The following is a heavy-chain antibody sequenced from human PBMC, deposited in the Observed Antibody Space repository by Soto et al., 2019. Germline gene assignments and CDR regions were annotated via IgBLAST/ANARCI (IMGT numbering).Heavy chain of an antibody. J-gene: IGHJ4*02. D-gene: IGHD1-26*01. CDR1: GFTFSGLG. CDR3: ARDGVGHTTFFGYFDY. CDR2: IRYDGSNI. Sequence: QVQLVESGGGVVQPGRSLRLSCAASGFTFSGLGMHWVRQAPCKGLAWVAVIRYDGSNIYYADAMKGRFTISRDNSKDTLYLQMNSLSADDTAVYYCARDGVGHTTFFGYFDYWGQGTLVTVSS. V-gene: IGHV3-33*01.